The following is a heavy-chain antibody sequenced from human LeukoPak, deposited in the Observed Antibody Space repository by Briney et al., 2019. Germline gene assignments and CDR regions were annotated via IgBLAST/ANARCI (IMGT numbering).Heavy chain of an antibody. CDR3: ARDRKWLRVLKANYYYGMDV. CDR2: ISSSSSYI. CDR1: GFTFSSYS. V-gene: IGHV3-21*01. J-gene: IGHJ6*02. D-gene: IGHD5-12*01. Sequence: PGGSLRLSCAASGFTFSSYSMNWVRQAPGKGLEWVSSISSSSSYIYYADSVKGRFTISRDNAKNSLYLQMNSLRAEDTAVYYCARDRKWLRVLKANYYYGMDVWGQGTTVTVSS.